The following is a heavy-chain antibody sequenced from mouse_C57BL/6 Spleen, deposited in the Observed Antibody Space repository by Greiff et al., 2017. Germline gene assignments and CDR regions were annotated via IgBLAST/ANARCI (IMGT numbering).Heavy chain of an antibody. Sequence: QVQLQQPGAELVRPGTSVKLSCKASGYTFTSYWMHWVKQRPGQGLEWIGVIDPSDSYTNSNQKFKGKATLTVDTSSSTAYMQLSSLTSEDSAVYYCARGALHYAMDYWGQGTSVTVSS. J-gene: IGHJ4*01. V-gene: IGHV1-59*01. CDR3: ARGALHYAMDY. CDR2: IDPSDSYT. D-gene: IGHD3-1*01. CDR1: GYTFTSYW.